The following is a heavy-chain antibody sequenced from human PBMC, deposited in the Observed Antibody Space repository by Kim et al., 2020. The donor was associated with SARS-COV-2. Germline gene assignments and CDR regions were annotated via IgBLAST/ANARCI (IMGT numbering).Heavy chain of an antibody. V-gene: IGHV3-15*01. D-gene: IGHD3-10*01. Sequence: KGRCTISRDDSKNTLYLQMNSLKTEDTAVYYCTTFSFVRGVIYYYGMDVWGQGTTVTVSS. CDR3: TTFSFVRGVIYYYGMDV. J-gene: IGHJ6*02.